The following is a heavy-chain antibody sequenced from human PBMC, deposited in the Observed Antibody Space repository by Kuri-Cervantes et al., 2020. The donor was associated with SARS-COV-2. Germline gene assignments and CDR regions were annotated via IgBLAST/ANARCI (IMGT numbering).Heavy chain of an antibody. CDR2: IYYSGST. CDR1: GGSISSSSYY. V-gene: IGHV4-39*01. CDR3: AARTPMVTGNWFDP. J-gene: IGHJ5*02. Sequence: SETLSLTCTVSGGSISSSSYYWGWIRQPPGKGLEWIGSIYYSGSTYYNPSLKSRVTISVDTSKNQFSLKLSSVTAADTAVYYCAARTPMVTGNWFDPWGQGTLITVSS. D-gene: IGHD2-21*02.